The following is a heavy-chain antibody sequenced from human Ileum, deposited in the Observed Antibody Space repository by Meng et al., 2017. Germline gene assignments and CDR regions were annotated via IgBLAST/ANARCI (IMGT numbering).Heavy chain of an antibody. CDR3: AKDSVATATQFDS. Sequence: QVQLVQSGAEVKKPGASVMGYCKASGYTFTDYGISWVRQAPGQRLQWLGWVSGYSGQSHYAQRVQDRVAMTTDTSTNTAYMELRSLRSDDTAVYYCAKDSVATATQFDSWGQGTLVTVSS. J-gene: IGHJ4*02. CDR2: VSGYSGQS. D-gene: IGHD5-12*01. V-gene: IGHV1-18*01. CDR1: GYTFTDYG.